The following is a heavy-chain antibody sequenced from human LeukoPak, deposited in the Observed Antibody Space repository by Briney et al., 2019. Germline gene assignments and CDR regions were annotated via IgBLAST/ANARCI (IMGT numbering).Heavy chain of an antibody. CDR1: GLSFNDDY. J-gene: IGHJ5*02. D-gene: IGHD7-27*01. CDR3: ARDLTDNWFDP. Sequence: PGRSLRLSCAAASGLSFNDDYMSWIRQATGKGLEWISYIRVTGSHTNYADSVKGRCTISRDNSMNTQSLQMNSLRDEDTAVYYCARDLTDNWFDPWGQGTLVTVSS. V-gene: IGHV3-11*05. CDR2: IRVTGSHT.